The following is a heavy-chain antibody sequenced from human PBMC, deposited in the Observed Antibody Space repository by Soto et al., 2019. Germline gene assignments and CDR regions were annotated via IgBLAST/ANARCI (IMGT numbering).Heavy chain of an antibody. CDR2: TYYRPKWYN. CDR1: GDSVSSNSAA. D-gene: IGHD3-10*01. V-gene: IGHV6-1*01. Sequence: SPTLSLPCAISGDSVSSNSAAWNWLRQSPSRGLEWLGRTYYRPKWYNDYVVSVKRRITISPGTSKNRFSLQLNSVTPEDTAVYYCARERGVLSEAFDIWGQGTVVTVAS. J-gene: IGHJ3*02. CDR3: ARERGVLSEAFDI.